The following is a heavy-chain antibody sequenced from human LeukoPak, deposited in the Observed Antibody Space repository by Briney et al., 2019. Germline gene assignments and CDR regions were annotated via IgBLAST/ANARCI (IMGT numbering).Heavy chain of an antibody. V-gene: IGHV1-69*13. CDR2: IIPIFGTA. D-gene: IGHD3-22*01. CDR1: GYTFTGYY. CDR3: ARDDGSSSGYPHY. J-gene: IGHJ4*02. Sequence: ASVKVSCKASGYTFTGYYMHWVRQAPGQGLEWMGGIIPIFGTANYAQKFQGRVTITADESTSTAYMELSSLRSEDTAVYYCARDDGSSSGYPHYWGQGTLVTVSS.